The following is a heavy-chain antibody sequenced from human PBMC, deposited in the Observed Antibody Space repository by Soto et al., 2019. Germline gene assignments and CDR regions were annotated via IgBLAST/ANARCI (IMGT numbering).Heavy chain of an antibody. CDR1: GGTFSSYA. CDR2: INPNSGGT. CDR3: ARGEGIAAGEYYYYYYGMDV. D-gene: IGHD6-13*01. Sequence: ASVKVSCKASGGTFSSYAISWVRQAPGQGLEWMGWINPNSGGTNYAQKFQGWVTMTRDTSISTAYMELSRLRSDDTAVYYCARGEGIAAGEYYYYYYGMDVWGQGTTVTVSS. J-gene: IGHJ6*02. V-gene: IGHV1-2*04.